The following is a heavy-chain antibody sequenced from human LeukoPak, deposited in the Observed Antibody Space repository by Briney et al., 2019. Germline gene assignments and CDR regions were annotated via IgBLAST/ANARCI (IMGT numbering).Heavy chain of an antibody. V-gene: IGHV3-43D*03. CDR2: ISWDGGST. D-gene: IGHD6-13*01. J-gene: IGHJ4*02. CDR1: GFTFDDYA. Sequence: PGGSLRLSCAASGFTFDDYAMHWVRQAPGKGLEWVSLISWDGGSTYYADSVKGRFTISRDNSKNSLFLQMNSLRAEDTALYFCAKDIRGSTSWYGLDYWGQGTLVTVSS. CDR3: AKDIRGSTSWYGLDY.